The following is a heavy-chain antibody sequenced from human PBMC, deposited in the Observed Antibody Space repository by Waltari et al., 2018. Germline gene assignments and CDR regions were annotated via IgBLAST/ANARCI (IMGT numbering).Heavy chain of an antibody. CDR1: Y. V-gene: IGHV4-61*02. D-gene: IGHD3-22*01. Sequence: YWRWIRQPAGKGLEWIGRIYTSGSTNYNPSLKSRVTISVDTSKNQFSLKLSSVTAADTAVYYCARDYDSSGHVDYWGQGTLVTVSS. J-gene: IGHJ4*02. CDR2: IYTSGST. CDR3: ARDYDSSGHVDY.